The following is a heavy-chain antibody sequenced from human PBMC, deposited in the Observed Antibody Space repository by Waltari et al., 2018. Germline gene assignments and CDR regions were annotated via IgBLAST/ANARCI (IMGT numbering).Heavy chain of an antibody. V-gene: IGHV3-48*01. J-gene: IGHJ4*02. CDR1: GFTFSSYS. CDR3: ASDILTGSKYYFDY. Sequence: EVQLVESGGGLVQPGGSLRLSCAASGFTFSSYSMNWVRQAPGKGLEWVSYISSSSSTIYYADSVKGRFTISRDNAKNSLYLQMNSLRAEDTAVYYCASDILTGSKYYFDYWGQGTLVTVSS. CDR2: ISSSSSTI. D-gene: IGHD3-9*01.